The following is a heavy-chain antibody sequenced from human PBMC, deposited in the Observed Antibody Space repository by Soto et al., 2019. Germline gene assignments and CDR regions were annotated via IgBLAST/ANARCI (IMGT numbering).Heavy chain of an antibody. J-gene: IGHJ4*02. V-gene: IGHV3-30-3*01. Sequence: ESGGGVVQPGRSLRLSCAASGFTFSSYAMHWVRQAPGKGLEWVAVISYDGSNKYYADSVKGRFTISRDNSKNTLYLQMNSLRAEDTAVYYCARVRGYCSSTSCKPPDYWGQGTLVTVSS. CDR2: ISYDGSNK. CDR1: GFTFSSYA. D-gene: IGHD2-2*01. CDR3: ARVRGYCSSTSCKPPDY.